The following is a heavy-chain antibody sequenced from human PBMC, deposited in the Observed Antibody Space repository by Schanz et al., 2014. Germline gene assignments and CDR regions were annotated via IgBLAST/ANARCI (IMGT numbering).Heavy chain of an antibody. CDR3: AKGRFGDLSAFDI. D-gene: IGHD3-10*01. Sequence: DVPLVESGGGLVQPGKSLRLSCAASGFTFSTHAMHWVRQAPGKGLEWVSGITGASDRIDYAESVKGRFTISRDNSKITLYLQMNSQRAEDTPVYYCAKGRFGDLSAFDIWGQGTMVTVSS. J-gene: IGHJ3*02. CDR2: ITGASDRI. V-gene: IGHV3-23*04. CDR1: GFTFSTHA.